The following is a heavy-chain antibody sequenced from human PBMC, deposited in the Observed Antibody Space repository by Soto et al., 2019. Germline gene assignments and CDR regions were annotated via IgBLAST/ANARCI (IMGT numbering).Heavy chain of an antibody. J-gene: IGHJ4*02. Sequence: EVQLVESGGGFVQRGGSLRLSCAVSGLTFSTNTINWVRQAPGKGLEWVSYISTSSTAIYYADSVKGRFTITRDDAQRSLYLQMNSLRDEATAVYYCVITDSGRERGYWGQGTLVTVSS. D-gene: IGHD3-10*01. V-gene: IGHV3-48*02. CDR1: GLTFSTNT. CDR2: ISTSSTAI. CDR3: VITDSGRERGY.